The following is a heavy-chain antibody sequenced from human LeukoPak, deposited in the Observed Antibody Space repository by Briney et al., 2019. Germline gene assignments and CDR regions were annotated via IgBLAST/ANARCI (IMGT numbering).Heavy chain of an antibody. Sequence: GASVKVSCKASGHTFTSYDINWVRQATGQGLEWMGWMNPNSGNTGYAQKFQGRVTMTRNTSISTAYMELSSLRSEDTAVYYCARLYSSGWYDGDYWGQGTLVTVSS. CDR2: MNPNSGNT. J-gene: IGHJ4*02. CDR1: GHTFTSYD. CDR3: ARLYSSGWYDGDY. V-gene: IGHV1-8*01. D-gene: IGHD6-19*01.